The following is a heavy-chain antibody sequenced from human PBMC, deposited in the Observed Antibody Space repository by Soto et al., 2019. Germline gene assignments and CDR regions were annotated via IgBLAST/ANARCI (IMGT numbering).Heavy chain of an antibody. CDR1: GGTFSSYT. V-gene: IGHV1-69*02. CDR2: IIPILGIA. Sequence: QVQLVQSGAEVKKSGSSVKVSCKASGGTFSSYTISWVRQAPGQGLEWMGRIIPILGIANYAQKFQGRVTITADKSTSTAYMELSSLRSEDTAVYYCASAREVKSAAPLLLSYFDYWGQGTLVTVSS. CDR3: ASAREVKSAAPLLLSYFDY. D-gene: IGHD3-22*01. J-gene: IGHJ4*02.